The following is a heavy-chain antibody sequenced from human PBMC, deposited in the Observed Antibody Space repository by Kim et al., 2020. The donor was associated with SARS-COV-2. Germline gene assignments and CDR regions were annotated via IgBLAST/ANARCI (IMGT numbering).Heavy chain of an antibody. CDR1: GYSFSNYW. V-gene: IGHV5-51*01. CDR2: IYPGDSDT. CDR3: ARAWDY. J-gene: IGHJ4*02. Sequence: GESLKISCKGSGYSFSNYWIAWVRQMPGKGLEWMGIIYPGDSDTRYNPSFQGQVTMSADKSIGPAYLQWSSLKASDTAMYDCARAWDYWGQGTLVTVSS.